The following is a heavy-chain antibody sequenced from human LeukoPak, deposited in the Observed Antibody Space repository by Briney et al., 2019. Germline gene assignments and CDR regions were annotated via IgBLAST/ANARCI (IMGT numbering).Heavy chain of an antibody. CDR2: ISWNSGSI. CDR1: GFTFDDYA. V-gene: IGHV3-9*01. J-gene: IGHJ1*01. CDR3: AKDPYYYDSSGYPRYFQH. Sequence: GGSLRLSCAASGFTFDDYAMHWVRQAPGKGLEWVSGISWNSGSIGYADSVKGRFTISRDNAKNSLYLQMNSLRAEDTALYYCAKDPYYYDSSGYPRYFQHWGQGTLVTVSS. D-gene: IGHD3-22*01.